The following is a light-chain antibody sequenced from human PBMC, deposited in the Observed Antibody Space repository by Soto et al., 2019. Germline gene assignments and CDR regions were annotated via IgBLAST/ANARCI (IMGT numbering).Light chain of an antibody. CDR1: QSLVSSANDKHY. V-gene: IGKV4-1*01. Sequence: DIVMTQSPDSLAVSLGERATINCKSTQSLVSSANDKHYLAWYQQKPGQPPQLLIYWASTRESVVPDRFSVSGSGTDITLTISSLQAVDVAVYYCQQYYSSCTFGQGTKVEI. CDR2: WAS. J-gene: IGKJ2*01. CDR3: QQYYSSCT.